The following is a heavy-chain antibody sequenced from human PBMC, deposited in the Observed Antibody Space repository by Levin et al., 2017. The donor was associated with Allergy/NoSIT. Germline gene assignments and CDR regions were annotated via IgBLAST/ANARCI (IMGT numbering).Heavy chain of an antibody. Sequence: GESLKISCKASGYTFTSYGISWVRQAPGQGLEWMGWISAYNGNTNYAQKLQGRVTMTKDTSTSTAYMELRSLRSDDTAVYYCAREGYDFWSGYYTSDYWGQGTLVTVSS. V-gene: IGHV1-18*01. CDR1: GYTFTSYG. CDR3: AREGYDFWSGYYTSDY. J-gene: IGHJ4*02. CDR2: ISAYNGNT. D-gene: IGHD3-3*01.